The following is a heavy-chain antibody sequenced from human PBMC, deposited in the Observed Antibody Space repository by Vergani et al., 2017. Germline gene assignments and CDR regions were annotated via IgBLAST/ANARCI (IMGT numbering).Heavy chain of an antibody. CDR2: IDHTGRP. Sequence: QVQLQQWGGGLLKPSETLSLTCVVNGGSFTSYHWTWIRQSPGEGLEWVGDIDHTGRPDYNPSLKSRLTMSVDKSRNKFSQTLNSVTATDTAIYFCARVNTETNGHLYYYYYMDVWGQGTAVTVS. V-gene: IGHV4-34*01. CDR3: ARVNTETNGHLYYYYYMDV. D-gene: IGHD4-11*01. CDR1: GGSFTSYH. J-gene: IGHJ6*03.